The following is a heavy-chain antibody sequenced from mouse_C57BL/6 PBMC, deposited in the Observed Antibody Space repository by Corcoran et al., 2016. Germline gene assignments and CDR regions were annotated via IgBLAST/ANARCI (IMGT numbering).Heavy chain of an antibody. D-gene: IGHD4-1*01. V-gene: IGHV9-3*01. Sequence: QIQLVQSGPELKKPGETVKISCKASGYTFTTYGMSWVKQAPGKGLKWMGWINTYSGVPTYADDFKGRFAFSLETSASTAYLQINNLKNEDTATYFCASSGTYAMDYWGQGTSVTVSS. CDR2: INTYSGVP. J-gene: IGHJ4*01. CDR3: ASSGTYAMDY. CDR1: GYTFTTYG.